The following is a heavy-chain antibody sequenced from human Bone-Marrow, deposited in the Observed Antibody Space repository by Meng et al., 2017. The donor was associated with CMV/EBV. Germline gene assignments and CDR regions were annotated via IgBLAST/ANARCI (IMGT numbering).Heavy chain of an antibody. V-gene: IGHV1-18*01. J-gene: IGHJ6*02. CDR3: ARDPSPPFLSGYYTPYYGMDV. Sequence: ASVKVSCKASGYTFTSYGISWVRQAPGQGLEWMGWISAYNGNTNYAQKLQGRVTMTTDTSTSTAYMELRSLRSDDTAVYYCARDPSPPFLSGYYTPYYGMDVWGQGTTVTV. D-gene: IGHD3-3*01. CDR2: ISAYNGNT. CDR1: GYTFTSYG.